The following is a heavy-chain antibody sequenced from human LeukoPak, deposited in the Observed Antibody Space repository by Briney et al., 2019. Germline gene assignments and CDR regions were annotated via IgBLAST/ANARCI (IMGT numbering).Heavy chain of an antibody. CDR1: GFTFSDYY. CDR2: ISSSGSTI. D-gene: IGHD3-22*01. CDR3: ARPQYQYDSSGYYFDAFDI. Sequence: AGGSLRLSCAASGFTFSDYYMSWIRQAPGKGLEWVSYISSSGSTIYYADSVKGRFTISRDNPKNSLYLQMNSLRAEDTAVYYCARPQYQYDSSGYYFDAFDIWGQGTMVTVSS. V-gene: IGHV3-11*04. J-gene: IGHJ3*02.